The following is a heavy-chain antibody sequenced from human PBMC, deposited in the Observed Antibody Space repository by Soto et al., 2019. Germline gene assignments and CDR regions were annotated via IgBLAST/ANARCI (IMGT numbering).Heavy chain of an antibody. D-gene: IGHD3-22*01. Sequence: SETLSLTCTVSGGSISSDYWSWIRHPPGKGLDWIGYIYYSGSTNYNPSLKSRATISVDTSKNQFSLKLSSVTAEDTAVYYCARDSPASNYYDSSGYSSAPESWGQGTLVTVS. CDR3: ARDSPASNYYDSSGYSSAPES. J-gene: IGHJ4*02. CDR2: IYYSGST. CDR1: GGSISSDY. V-gene: IGHV4-59*12.